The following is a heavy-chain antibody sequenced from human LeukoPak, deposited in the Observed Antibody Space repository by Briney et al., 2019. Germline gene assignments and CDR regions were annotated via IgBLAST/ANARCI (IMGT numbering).Heavy chain of an antibody. Sequence: PGGSLRLSCAASGFTFNSYAMHWVRPAPGKGLEYVSAISSNGGSTYYANSVKGRFTISRDNSKNTLYLQMGSLRAEDMAVYYCARMYSSSWYNWFDPWGQGTLVTVSS. CDR3: ARMYSSSWYNWFDP. D-gene: IGHD6-13*01. V-gene: IGHV3-64*01. CDR2: ISSNGGST. J-gene: IGHJ5*02. CDR1: GFTFNSYA.